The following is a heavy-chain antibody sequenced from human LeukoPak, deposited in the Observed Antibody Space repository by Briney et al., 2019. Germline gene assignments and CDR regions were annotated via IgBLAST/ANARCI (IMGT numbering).Heavy chain of an antibody. Sequence: LTGGSLRLSCAASGFTVSSNYISWVRQAPGKGLEWVSVIYSGGSTYYADSVKGRFTISRDNSKNTLYLQMNSLGAEDTAVYYCARSPGYSYGPIFDYWGQGTLVTVSS. CDR1: GFTVSSNY. CDR2: IYSGGST. CDR3: ARSPGYSYGPIFDY. J-gene: IGHJ4*02. D-gene: IGHD5-18*01. V-gene: IGHV3-53*01.